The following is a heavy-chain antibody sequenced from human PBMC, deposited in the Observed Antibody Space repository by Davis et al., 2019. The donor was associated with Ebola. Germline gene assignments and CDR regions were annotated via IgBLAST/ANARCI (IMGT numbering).Heavy chain of an antibody. CDR2: ISWNSGSI. V-gene: IGHV3-9*01. Sequence: GGSLRLSCAASGFTFDDYAMHWVRQAPGKGLEWVSGISWNSGSIGYADSVKGRFTISRDNAKNSLYLQMNSLRAEDTALYYCAKDSSSSPNYYYGMDVWGQGTTVTVSS. CDR3: AKDSSSSPNYYYGMDV. D-gene: IGHD6-13*01. J-gene: IGHJ6*02. CDR1: GFTFDDYA.